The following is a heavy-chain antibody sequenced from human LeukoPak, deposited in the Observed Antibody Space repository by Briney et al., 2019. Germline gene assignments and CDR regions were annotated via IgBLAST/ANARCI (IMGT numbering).Heavy chain of an antibody. J-gene: IGHJ4*02. Sequence: GGSLRLSCAASGFTFSSYGMHWVRQAPGKGLEWVAVIWYDGSNKYYADSVKGRFTISRDNSKNTLYLQMNSLRAEDTAVYYCARGSGYSGYDAVDYWGQRTLVTVSS. D-gene: IGHD5-12*01. CDR2: IWYDGSNK. CDR3: ARGSGYSGYDAVDY. V-gene: IGHV3-33*01. CDR1: GFTFSSYG.